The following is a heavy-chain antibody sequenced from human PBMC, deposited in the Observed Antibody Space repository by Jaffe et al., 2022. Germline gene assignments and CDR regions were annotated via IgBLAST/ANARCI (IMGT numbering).Heavy chain of an antibody. D-gene: IGHD1-1*01. Sequence: EVQLVESGGGLVQPGGSLKLSCRASEFTFSKSTIHWVRQASGKGLEWLGRIRDKGNNYAPVYAASVKGRFTISRDESKDTTYLHMDSLRIEDTAVYYCTSPLTYNDPFDVWGQGTMVTVSS. V-gene: IGHV3-73*02. CDR1: EFTFSKST. CDR2: IRDKGNNYAP. CDR3: TSPLTYNDPFDV. J-gene: IGHJ3*01.